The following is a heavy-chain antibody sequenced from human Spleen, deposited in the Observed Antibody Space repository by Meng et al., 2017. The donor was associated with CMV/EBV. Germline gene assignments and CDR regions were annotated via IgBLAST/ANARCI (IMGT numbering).Heavy chain of an antibody. D-gene: IGHD1-1*01. V-gene: IGHV3-23*01. Sequence: GKSLKISCEASGFTFSMYGMSWVRQAPGKGLEWVSFMSGSGGSTYYADSVKGRFTVSRDNSKNTLYLQMNSLRAEDTAVYYCARNGQKTGTPSNYWGQGTLVTVSS. J-gene: IGHJ4*02. CDR1: GFTFSMYG. CDR3: ARNGQKTGTPSNY. CDR2: MSGSGGST.